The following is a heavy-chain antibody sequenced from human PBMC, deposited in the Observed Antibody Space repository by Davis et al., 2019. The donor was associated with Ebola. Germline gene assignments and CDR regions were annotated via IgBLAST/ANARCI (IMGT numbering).Heavy chain of an antibody. CDR1: GGSISSSSYY. J-gene: IGHJ5*02. D-gene: IGHD3-10*01. Sequence: PSETLSLTCTVSGGSISSSSYYWSWIRQHPGKGLEWIGYIYYSGSTYYNPSLKSRVTISVDTSKNQFSLKLSSVTAADTAVYYCARGAMVRGVIYWFDPWGQGTLVTVSS. V-gene: IGHV4-31*03. CDR2: IYYSGST. CDR3: ARGAMVRGVIYWFDP.